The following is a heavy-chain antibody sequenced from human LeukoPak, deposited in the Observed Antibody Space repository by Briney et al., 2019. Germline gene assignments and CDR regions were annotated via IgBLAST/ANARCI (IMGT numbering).Heavy chain of an antibody. D-gene: IGHD6-19*01. Sequence: GGSLRLSCAASGFTFNTYAIYWVRQAPGKGLEWVSGICGSGGCTYYADSVKGRFTISRDNSKNTVYLQMNCLTADDTAVYYCAKTTVGYSSGRYPGWPADCWGQGTLVTVSP. CDR2: ICGSGGCT. CDR1: GFTFNTYA. J-gene: IGHJ4*02. CDR3: AKTTVGYSSGRYPGWPADC. V-gene: IGHV3-23*01.